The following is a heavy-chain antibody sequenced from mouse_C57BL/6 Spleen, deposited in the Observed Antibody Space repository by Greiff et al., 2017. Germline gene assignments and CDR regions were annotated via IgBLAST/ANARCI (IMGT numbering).Heavy chain of an antibody. J-gene: IGHJ4*01. CDR1: GYTFTDYY. V-gene: IGHV1-26*01. CDR2: INPNNGGT. D-gene: IGHD1-1*01. CDR3: AREYYGSRDYAMDY. Sequence: EVQLQQSGPELVKPGASVKISCKASGYTFTDYYMNWVKQSHGKSLEWIGDINPNNGGTSYNQKFKGKATLTVDKSSSTAYMELRSLTSEDSAVYYCAREYYGSRDYAMDYWGQGTSVTVAS.